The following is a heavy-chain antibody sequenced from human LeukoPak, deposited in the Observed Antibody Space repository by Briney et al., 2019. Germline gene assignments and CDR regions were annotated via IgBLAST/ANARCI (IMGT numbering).Heavy chain of an antibody. CDR3: ARPPRITIFGVADAFDI. D-gene: IGHD3-3*01. J-gene: IGHJ3*02. Sequence: SETLSLTCTVSGGSVSSGDYYWSWIRQPPGKGLEWIGYIYYSGSTYYNPSLKSRITISVDTSKNQFSLKLSSVTAADTAVYYCARPPRITIFGVADAFDIWGQGTMVTVSS. V-gene: IGHV4-30-4*01. CDR1: GGSVSSGDYY. CDR2: IYYSGST.